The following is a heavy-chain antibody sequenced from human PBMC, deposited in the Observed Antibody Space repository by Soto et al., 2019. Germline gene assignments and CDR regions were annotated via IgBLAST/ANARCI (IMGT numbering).Heavy chain of an antibody. Sequence: PSETLSLTCSVSGGSINHYYWSLIRQPPGKGLEWVGYIYDSGSTKYNPSLKSRVTISVDTSRSHISLSLNSVTAADMAVYYCARAPATAMALSRFYFDYWDQGTLVTVSS. J-gene: IGHJ4*02. D-gene: IGHD5-18*01. CDR3: ARAPATAMALSRFYFDY. CDR1: GGSINHYY. CDR2: IYDSGST. V-gene: IGHV4-59*01.